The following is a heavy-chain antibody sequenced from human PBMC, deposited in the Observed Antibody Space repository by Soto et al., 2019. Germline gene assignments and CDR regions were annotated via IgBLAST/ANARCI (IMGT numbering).Heavy chain of an antibody. D-gene: IGHD2-8*01. V-gene: IGHV3-30-3*01. CDR1: GFTFSSYA. CDR3: ARDRLGYCTNGVCYSSWAFEY. Sequence: GFSLRLSCAASGFTFSSYAMHWVLQDPGKGLEWLAVISYDGSNKYYADSVKGRFTISRDNSKNTLYLQMNSLRAEDTAVYYCARDRLGYCTNGVCYSSWAFEYWGQGTLVTVSS. J-gene: IGHJ4*02. CDR2: ISYDGSNK.